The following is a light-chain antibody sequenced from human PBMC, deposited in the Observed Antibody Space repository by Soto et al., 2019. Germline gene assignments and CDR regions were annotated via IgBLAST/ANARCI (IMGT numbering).Light chain of an antibody. V-gene: IGLV2-8*01. CDR1: SSDVGGYNF. Sequence: QSVLTQPPSASGSPGQSVTISCTGTSSDVGGYNFVSWYQQHPGKAPKLMIYEVSERPSGVPDRFSGSKSGNTAPLTVSGLQAEDEADYYCSSYAGSNIVVFGGGTKVTVL. CDR2: EVS. CDR3: SSYAGSNIVV. J-gene: IGLJ2*01.